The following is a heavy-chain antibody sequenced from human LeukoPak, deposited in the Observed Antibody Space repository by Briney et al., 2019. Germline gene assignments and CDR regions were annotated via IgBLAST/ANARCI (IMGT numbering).Heavy chain of an antibody. Sequence: GGSLRLSCAASGFTFSSYAMNWVRQAPGKGLEWVSAISSGSSTYYADSVKGRFTISRDNSKNTLYLQMNSLRAEDTAVYYCAKDRGQLVPKYNWFDPWGQGTLVTVSS. CDR3: AKDRGQLVPKYNWFDP. CDR1: GFTFSSYA. J-gene: IGHJ5*02. D-gene: IGHD6-6*01. CDR2: ISSGSST. V-gene: IGHV3-23*01.